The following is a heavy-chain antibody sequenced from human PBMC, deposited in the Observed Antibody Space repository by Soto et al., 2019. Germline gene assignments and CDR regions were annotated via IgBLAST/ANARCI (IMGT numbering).Heavy chain of an antibody. CDR1: GFTFSSYG. V-gene: IGHV3-30*03. D-gene: IGHD3-10*02. CDR3: GREPYVSYYGVDV. J-gene: IGHJ6*02. CDR2: ISYDGSNK. Sequence: GGSLRLSCAASGFTFSSYGMHWVSQAPGKGLEWVAVISYDGSNKYYADSVKGRFTISRDNSKNTLYLQMDRLRAEDTARYYCGREPYVSYYGVDVGGQGTKVTV.